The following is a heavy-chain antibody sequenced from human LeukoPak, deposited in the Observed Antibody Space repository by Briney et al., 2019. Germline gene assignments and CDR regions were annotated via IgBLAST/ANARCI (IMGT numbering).Heavy chain of an antibody. J-gene: IGHJ4*02. CDR1: GFTLGSHD. CDR3: VREARGYHYTYFDY. V-gene: IGHV3-13*01. D-gene: IGHD5-18*01. CDR2: VSSGFHA. Sequence: GGSLRLSCTASGFTLGSHDMHWVRHIPGQGLEWVAAVSSGFHAFFADSVQGRFTVSRVDARNSLYLQMNSLRAGDTAVYYCVREARGYHYTYFDYWGQGTLVTVSS.